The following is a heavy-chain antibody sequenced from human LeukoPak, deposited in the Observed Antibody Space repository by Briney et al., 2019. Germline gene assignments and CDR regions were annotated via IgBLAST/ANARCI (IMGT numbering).Heavy chain of an antibody. CDR2: IIPIFGTA. CDR1: GGTFSSYA. CDR3: ATNREKATISFFDY. D-gene: IGHD5-24*01. J-gene: IGHJ4*02. Sequence: ASVKVSCKASGGTFSSYAISWVRQAPGQGLEWMGGIIPIFGTANYAQKFQGRVTITADESTSTAYMELSSLRSEDPAVYYLATNREKATISFFDYWGQGTLVTVSS. V-gene: IGHV1-69*01.